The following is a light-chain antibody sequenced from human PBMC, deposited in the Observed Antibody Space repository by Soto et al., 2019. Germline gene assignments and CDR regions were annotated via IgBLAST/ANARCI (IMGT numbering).Light chain of an antibody. V-gene: IGKV1-5*01. CDR1: QTISTW. CDR2: DAS. CDR3: QQYQSDPIT. J-gene: IGKJ5*01. Sequence: DIPMTQSPSTLSASVGDRVTITCRASQTISTWLAWYQQKPGKAPKFLIYDASSLESGVPSRFSGSGSGTAFTLTISSLQPDDFATYYCQQYQSDPITFGQGTRLEIK.